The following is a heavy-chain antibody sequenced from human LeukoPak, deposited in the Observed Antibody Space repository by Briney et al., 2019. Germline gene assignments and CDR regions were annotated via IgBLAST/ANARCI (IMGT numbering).Heavy chain of an antibody. D-gene: IGHD6-6*01. CDR1: GGSISSYC. CDR2: IYNSGST. CDR3: ARGRLAAPSANFDY. J-gene: IGHJ4*02. Sequence: SETLSLTCTVSGGSISSYCWSWIRQPPGRGLEWIGYIYNSGSTNYNPSLKSRVTMSVDTSNNQFSLKLSSVTTADTAVYYCARGRLAAPSANFDYWGRGTLVTVSS. V-gene: IGHV4-59*01.